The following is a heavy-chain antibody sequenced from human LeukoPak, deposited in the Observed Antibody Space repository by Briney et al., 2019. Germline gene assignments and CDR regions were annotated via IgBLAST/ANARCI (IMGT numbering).Heavy chain of an antibody. Sequence: SVKVSCKASGYTFTSYGISWVRQAPGQGLEWMGGIIPIFGTANYAQKFQGRVTITADESTSTAYMELSSLRSEDTAVYYCARAEPLGDGAAPSGGWFDPWGQGTLVTVSS. CDR2: IIPIFGTA. V-gene: IGHV1-69*13. J-gene: IGHJ5*02. D-gene: IGHD6-6*01. CDR3: ARAEPLGDGAAPSGGWFDP. CDR1: GYTFTSYG.